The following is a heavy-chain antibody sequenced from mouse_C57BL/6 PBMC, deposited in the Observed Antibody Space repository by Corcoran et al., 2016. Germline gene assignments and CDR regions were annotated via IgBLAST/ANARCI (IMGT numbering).Heavy chain of an antibody. Sequence: EIQLQQSGPVLVKPGASVKMSCKASGYTFTEYYMNWVKQSHGKSLEWIGVINPYNGGTSYNQKFKGKATLTVDKSSSTAYMELNSLTSEDSAVYYCARRDYGSRHYFDYWGQGTTLTVSS. D-gene: IGHD1-1*01. CDR1: GYTFTEYY. CDR3: ARRDYGSRHYFDY. J-gene: IGHJ2*01. V-gene: IGHV1-19*01. CDR2: INPYNGGT.